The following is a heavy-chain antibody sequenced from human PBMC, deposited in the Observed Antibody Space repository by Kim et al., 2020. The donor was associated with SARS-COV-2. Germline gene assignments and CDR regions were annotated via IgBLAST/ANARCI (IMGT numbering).Heavy chain of an antibody. CDR1: GYTFTSYD. Sequence: ASVKVSCKASGYTFTSYDINWVRQATGQGLEWMGGMNPNSANTVYAQKFQGRVTMTRNTSTGTAYMELNNLRSEDTAVYYCARGSNYYYFMDVWGKGTTVSVSS. CDR2: MNPNSANT. CDR3: ARGSNYYYFMDV. J-gene: IGHJ6*03. V-gene: IGHV1-8*01.